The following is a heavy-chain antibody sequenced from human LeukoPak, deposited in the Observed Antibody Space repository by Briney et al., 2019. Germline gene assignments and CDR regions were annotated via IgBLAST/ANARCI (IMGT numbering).Heavy chain of an antibody. J-gene: IGHJ4*02. CDR3: ARMLREYSSKPVYYFDY. CDR2: IDWDDDK. Sequence: SGPALVKPTQTLTLTCTFSGFSLSTSGMCVSWIRQPPGKALEWLAPIDWDDDKYYSTSLKTRLTISKDTSKNQVVLTMTNMDPVDTATYYCARMLREYSSKPVYYFDYWGQGTLVTVSS. CDR1: GFSLSTSGMC. D-gene: IGHD6-6*01. V-gene: IGHV2-70*01.